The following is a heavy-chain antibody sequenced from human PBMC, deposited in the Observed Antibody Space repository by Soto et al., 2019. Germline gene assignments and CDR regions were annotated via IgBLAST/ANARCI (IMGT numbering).Heavy chain of an antibody. CDR2: ISGSGGST. CDR1: GFTFSSYA. D-gene: IGHD6-6*01. V-gene: IGHV3-23*01. Sequence: GGSLRLSCAASGFTFSSYAMSWVRQAPGKGLEWVSAISGSGGSTYYADSVKGRFTISRDNSRNTLYLQMNSLRAEDTAVYYCATDTYSSSSYWGQGTLVTVSS. CDR3: ATDTYSSSSY. J-gene: IGHJ4*02.